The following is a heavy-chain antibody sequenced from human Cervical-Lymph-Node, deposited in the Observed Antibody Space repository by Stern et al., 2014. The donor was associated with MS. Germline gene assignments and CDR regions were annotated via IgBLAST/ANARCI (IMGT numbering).Heavy chain of an antibody. J-gene: IGHJ4*02. V-gene: IGHV3-48*02. CDR3: AKGYSSSWYAPDY. CDR1: GFTFSDYS. D-gene: IGHD6-13*01. CDR2: IGSSVAT. Sequence: EVQLVESGGGLIQPGGSLRLSCAASGFTFSDYSMTWVRQAPGKGLEWVSYIGSSVATNYADSVKGRFTISRDNAKKSVYLQMDTLRDEDTAVYYCAKGYSSSWYAPDYWGQGTLLTVSS.